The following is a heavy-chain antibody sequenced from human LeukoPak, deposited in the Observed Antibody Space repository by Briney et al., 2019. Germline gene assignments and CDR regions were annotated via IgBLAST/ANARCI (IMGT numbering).Heavy chain of an antibody. CDR2: TYYRSKWYN. CDR3: TRDGIRVLDY. V-gene: IGHV6-1*01. D-gene: IGHD1-1*01. Sequence: SQTLSLTCAISGDSVSSNSAAWNWIRQSPSRGLEWLGRTYYRSKWYNDYAVSVKSRIVINPDTSKDQFSLQLSSVTPEDTAVYYCTRDGIRVLDYWGQGILVTVSS. CDR1: GDSVSSNSAA. J-gene: IGHJ4*02.